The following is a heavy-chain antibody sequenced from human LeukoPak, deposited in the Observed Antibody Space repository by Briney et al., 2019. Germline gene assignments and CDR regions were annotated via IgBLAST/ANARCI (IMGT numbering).Heavy chain of an antibody. Sequence: SETLSLTCTVSGGSLTGYYWSWIRQPPGKGLEWIGYIYYSGSTNYNPSLKSRVTILVDTSKNQFSLKLSSVTAADTAVYYCARTYSSSSIDYWGQGALVTVSS. D-gene: IGHD6-6*01. CDR2: IYYSGST. V-gene: IGHV4-59*01. CDR3: ARTYSSSSIDY. CDR1: GGSLTGYY. J-gene: IGHJ4*02.